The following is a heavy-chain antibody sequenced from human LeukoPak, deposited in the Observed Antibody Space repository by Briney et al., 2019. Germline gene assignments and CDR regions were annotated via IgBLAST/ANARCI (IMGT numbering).Heavy chain of an antibody. CDR3: ATFHEP. CDR2: ISYDGSNQ. CDR1: GFTFSSYG. V-gene: IGHV3-30*03. D-gene: IGHD2/OR15-2a*01. Sequence: GGSLRLSCAASGFTFSSYGMHWVRQAPGKGLEWVAVISYDGSNQYYADSVKGRFTISRDNSKNTLYLQMNSLRAEDTAVYYCATFHEPWGQGTLVTVSS. J-gene: IGHJ5*02.